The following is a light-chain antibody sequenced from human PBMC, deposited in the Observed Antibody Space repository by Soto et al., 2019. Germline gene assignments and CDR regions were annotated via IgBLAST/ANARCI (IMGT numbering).Light chain of an antibody. V-gene: IGLV2-14*01. CDR3: SSFTSTNTVL. CDR1: SSDVGGYNY. J-gene: IGLJ2*01. CDR2: NVS. Sequence: QSALTQPASVSGSPGQSITISCTGTSSDVGGYNYVSWYQQHPGKAPKLMIYNVSNRPSGVSNRFSGFKSGNTASLTISGLQAEDEGHYYCSSFTSTNTVLFGGGTKVTVL.